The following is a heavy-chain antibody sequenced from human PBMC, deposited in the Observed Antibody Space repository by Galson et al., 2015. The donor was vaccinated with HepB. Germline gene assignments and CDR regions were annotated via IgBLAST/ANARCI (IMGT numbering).Heavy chain of an antibody. Sequence: SLRLSCAASGFIFSNYAMNWVRQAPGKGLEWVSAISGSGGTTYYADSVKGRFTISRENSKNTLYLQMKSLRAEDTAVYFCAKGVKQRLGRDYLTDNWGQGTLVTVSS. CDR3: AKGVKQRLGRDYLTDN. CDR1: GFIFSNYA. D-gene: IGHD6-25*01. J-gene: IGHJ4*02. CDR2: ISGSGGTT. V-gene: IGHV3-23*01.